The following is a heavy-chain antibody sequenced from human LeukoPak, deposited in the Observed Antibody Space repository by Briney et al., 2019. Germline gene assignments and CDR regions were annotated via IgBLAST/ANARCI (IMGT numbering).Heavy chain of an antibody. CDR3: ARGPPGDFWSGYLYFDY. Sequence: ASVKVSCKASGYTFTGYYMHWVRQAPGQGLEWMGWINPNSGGTNYAQKFQGRVTMTRDTSISTAYMELSRLRSDDTAVYYCARGPPGDFWSGYLYFDYWGQGTLVTVSS. D-gene: IGHD3-3*01. J-gene: IGHJ4*02. CDR1: GYTFTGYY. V-gene: IGHV1-2*02. CDR2: INPNSGGT.